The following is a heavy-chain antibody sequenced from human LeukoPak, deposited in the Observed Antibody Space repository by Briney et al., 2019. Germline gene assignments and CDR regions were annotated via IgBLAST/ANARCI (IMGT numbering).Heavy chain of an antibody. J-gene: IGHJ4*02. D-gene: IGHD6-6*01. CDR3: ARGRWQLVGGDY. CDR2: MNPNSGNT. CDR1: GYTFTSYD. V-gene: IGHV1-8*03. Sequence: ASVKVSCKASGYTFTSYDINWVRQATGQGLEWMGWMNPNSGNTGYAQKFRGRVTITRNTSISTAYMELSSLRSEDTAVYYCARGRWQLVGGDYWGQGTLVTVSS.